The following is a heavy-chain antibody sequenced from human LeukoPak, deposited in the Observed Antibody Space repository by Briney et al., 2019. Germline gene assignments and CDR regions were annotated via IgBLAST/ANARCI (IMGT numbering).Heavy chain of an antibody. CDR1: GFTFSSYG. CDR2: ISGSGGST. V-gene: IGHV3-23*01. CDR3: ARYIVSYPHDAFDI. D-gene: IGHD1-26*01. Sequence: GGSLRLSCAASGFTFSSYGMSWVRQAPGKGLEWVSAISGSGGSTYYADSVKGRFTISRDNSKNTLYLQMNSLRAEDTASYYCARYIVSYPHDAFDIWGQGTMVTVSS. J-gene: IGHJ3*02.